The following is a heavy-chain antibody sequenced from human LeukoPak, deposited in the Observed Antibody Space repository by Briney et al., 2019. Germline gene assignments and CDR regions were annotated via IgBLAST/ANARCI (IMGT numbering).Heavy chain of an antibody. CDR1: GFTFSRYW. CDR2: IKEDGSDK. Sequence: GGSLRLSCAASGFTFSRYWMSWVRQAPGEGLEWVANIKEDGSDKYYVDSVKGRFTISRDNAKNSLYLQMNSLRAEDTAVYYCARVGIYGYFDYWGQGTLVTVSS. V-gene: IGHV3-7*01. J-gene: IGHJ4*02. CDR3: ARVGIYGYFDY. D-gene: IGHD2/OR15-2a*01.